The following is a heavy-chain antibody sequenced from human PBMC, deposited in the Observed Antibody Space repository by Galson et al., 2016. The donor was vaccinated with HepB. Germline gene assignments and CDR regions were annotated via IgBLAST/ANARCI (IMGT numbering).Heavy chain of an antibody. Sequence: SLRLSCADSGYTLSTSIIHWVRKPPGEGLEWVTAMSFDRISKYYADPVKGRFTISRDNSNNIVYLQMDSMRPEDTAVYYCAREGGTSGRAGFFDFWGRGVLVTVSS. J-gene: IGHJ4*02. CDR2: MSFDRISK. V-gene: IGHV3-30-3*01. CDR1: GYTLSTSI. D-gene: IGHD6-25*01. CDR3: AREGGTSGRAGFFDF.